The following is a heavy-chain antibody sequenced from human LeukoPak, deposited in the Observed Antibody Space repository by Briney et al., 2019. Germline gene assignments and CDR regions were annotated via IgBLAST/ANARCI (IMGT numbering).Heavy chain of an antibody. Sequence: PGGSLRLSCAASGFTFSSYAMSWVRPAPGKGLEWVSAISGSGGSTYYADSVKGRFTISRDNSKNTLYLQMNSLRAEDTAVYYCAMYYYGSGSYSLDYYYYMDVWGKGTTVTVSS. V-gene: IGHV3-23*01. J-gene: IGHJ6*03. CDR1: GFTFSSYA. D-gene: IGHD3-10*01. CDR3: AMYYYGSGSYSLDYYYYMDV. CDR2: ISGSGGST.